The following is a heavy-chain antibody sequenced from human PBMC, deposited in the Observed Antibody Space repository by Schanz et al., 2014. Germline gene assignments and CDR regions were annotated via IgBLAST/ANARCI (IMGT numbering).Heavy chain of an antibody. V-gene: IGHV3-48*01. Sequence: VQLVESGGGVVQPGRSLRLSCAASGFTFSSYGMNWVRQAPEKGLEWVSYISSSSGTIYYADSVKGRFTISRDNAKNLLYLQMNGLRAEDTAVYVCARDLSSLIQGDVWGKGTTVTVSS. D-gene: IGHD2-2*01. CDR1: GFTFSSYG. CDR3: ARDLSSLIQGDV. J-gene: IGHJ6*04. CDR2: ISSSSGTI.